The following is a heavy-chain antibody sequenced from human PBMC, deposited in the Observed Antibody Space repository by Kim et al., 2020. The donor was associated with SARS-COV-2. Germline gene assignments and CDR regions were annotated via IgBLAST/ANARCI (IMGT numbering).Heavy chain of an antibody. D-gene: IGHD5-12*01. CDR3: AKEGGYDYYYYYGMDV. J-gene: IGHJ6*02. V-gene: IGHV3-23*01. Sequence: SVKGRFTISRDNSKNTLSLQMNSLRAEDTALYYCAKEGGYDYYYYYGMDVWGQGTTVTVSS.